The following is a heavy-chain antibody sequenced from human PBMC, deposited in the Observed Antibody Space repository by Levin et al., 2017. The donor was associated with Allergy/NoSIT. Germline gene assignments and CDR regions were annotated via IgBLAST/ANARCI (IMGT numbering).Heavy chain of an antibody. CDR2: INSDGSST. J-gene: IGHJ3*02. CDR1: GFTFSSYW. Sequence: GESLKISCAASGFTFSSYWMHWVRQAPGKGLVWVSRINSDGSSTSYADSVKGRFTISRDNAKNTLYLQMNSLRAEDTAVYYCARVGITMVRGVKFFYEPYAFDIWGQGTMVTVSS. V-gene: IGHV3-74*01. D-gene: IGHD3-10*01. CDR3: ARVGITMVRGVKFFYEPYAFDI.